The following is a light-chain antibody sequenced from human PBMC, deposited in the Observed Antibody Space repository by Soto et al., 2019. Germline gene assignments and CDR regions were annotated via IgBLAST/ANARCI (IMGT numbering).Light chain of an antibody. CDR3: QQYGTSPPVYA. CDR1: QSVSNTY. J-gene: IGKJ2*01. Sequence: EIVLTQSPGTLSLSPGERATLSCRTSQSVSNTYLAWYQQKPGQAPRLLIYHASSRATGIPGRFSGSGSGTDFTLTINRLEPEDFAVYYCQQYGTSPPVYAFGQGTKLEI. CDR2: HAS. V-gene: IGKV3-20*01.